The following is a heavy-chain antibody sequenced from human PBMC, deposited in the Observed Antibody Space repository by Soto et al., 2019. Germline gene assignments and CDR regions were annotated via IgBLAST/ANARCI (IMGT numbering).Heavy chain of an antibody. CDR3: AKETRWYYYDTSSYYPDAFDI. J-gene: IGHJ3*02. Sequence: GGSLRLSCAASGFTFSTYAMSWVRQAPGKGLEWVSAISGSGGSTHYADSVKGRLTISRDNSKNTLYLQMNSLRAEDTAVYYCAKETRWYYYDTSSYYPDAFDIWGQGTMVTVSS. CDR1: GFTFSTYA. CDR2: ISGSGGST. V-gene: IGHV3-23*01. D-gene: IGHD3-22*01.